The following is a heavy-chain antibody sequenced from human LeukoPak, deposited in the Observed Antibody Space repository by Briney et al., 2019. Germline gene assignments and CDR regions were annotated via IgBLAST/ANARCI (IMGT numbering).Heavy chain of an antibody. Sequence: GGSLRLSCAASGFTFISYGMYWVRLAAGKGLEWAAVIWYDGSKKYYADSVKGGFTISRDNTKNTLYLQMNCLRAEDTAVSFCSRAGESTTDGFDYWGQGALFTVS. V-gene: IGHV3-33*07. D-gene: IGHD1-1*01. CDR2: IWYDGSKK. CDR3: SRAGESTTDGFDY. CDR1: GFTFISYG. J-gene: IGHJ4*02.